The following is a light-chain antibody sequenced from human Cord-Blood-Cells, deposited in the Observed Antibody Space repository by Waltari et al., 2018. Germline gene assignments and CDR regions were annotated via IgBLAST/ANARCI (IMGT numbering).Light chain of an antibody. J-gene: IGKJ2*01. CDR3: QQYDNLPLRYT. V-gene: IGKV1-33*01. CDR1: QEISNY. CDR2: DAS. Sequence: DIQMTQSPSSLSASVGDRVTITCQASQEISNYLNWYQQKPGKAPKLLIYDASNLETGVPSRFSGSGSGTDFTFTISSLQPEDIATYYCQQYDNLPLRYTFGQGTKLEIK.